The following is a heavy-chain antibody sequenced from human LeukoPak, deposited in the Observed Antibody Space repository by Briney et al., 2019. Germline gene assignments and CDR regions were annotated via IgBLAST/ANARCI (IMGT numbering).Heavy chain of an antibody. V-gene: IGHV1-18*01. CDR2: ISAYNGNT. Sequence: GASVKLSCKASGYAFTSYGISWVRQAPAQGLELMGWISAYNGNTNYAQKLQGRVTMTTDTSTSTAYMELRSLRSDDTAVYYCARDTYYYDSSGYADYWGQGTLVTVSS. J-gene: IGHJ4*02. CDR1: GYAFTSYG. CDR3: ARDTYYYDSSGYADY. D-gene: IGHD3-22*01.